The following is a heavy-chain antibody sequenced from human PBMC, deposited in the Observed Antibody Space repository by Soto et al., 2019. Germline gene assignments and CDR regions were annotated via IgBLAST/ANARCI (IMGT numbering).Heavy chain of an antibody. J-gene: IGHJ4*02. CDR3: AKDRGVVTALFDY. Sequence: GGSLSLSCAASGFTFRSYAMSWVRQAPGKGLEWVSAISGSGGSTYYADSVKGRFTISRDNSKNTLYLQMNSLRAEDTAVYYCAKDRGVVTALFDYWGQGTLVTVSS. D-gene: IGHD2-21*02. V-gene: IGHV3-23*01. CDR1: GFTFRSYA. CDR2: ISGSGGST.